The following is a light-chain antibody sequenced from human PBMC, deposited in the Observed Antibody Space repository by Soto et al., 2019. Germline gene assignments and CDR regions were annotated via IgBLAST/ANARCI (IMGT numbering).Light chain of an antibody. J-gene: IGLJ1*01. CDR1: SSDVGNYNR. CDR3: CSYTTSSTYV. CDR2: EVS. Sequence: QSALTQPPSVSGSPGQSVAISCTGTSSDVGNYNRVSWYQQPPGTAPKLMIYEVSNRPSGVPDRFSGSKSGNTASLTISGLQGEDEADYYCCSYTTSSTYVFGTGTKVTVL. V-gene: IGLV2-18*02.